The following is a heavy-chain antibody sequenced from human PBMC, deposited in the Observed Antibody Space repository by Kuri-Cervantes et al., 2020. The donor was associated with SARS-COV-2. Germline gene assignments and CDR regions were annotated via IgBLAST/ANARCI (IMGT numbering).Heavy chain of an antibody. CDR2: TRNKANSYTT. V-gene: IGHV3-72*01. J-gene: IGHJ5*02. D-gene: IGHD3-10*01. CDR3: LASGWFDP. Sequence: GESLKISCAASGFTFSDHYMDWVRQAPGKGLEWVGRTRNKANSYTTEYAASVKGRFTISRDDSKNSLYLQMNSLRAEDTAVYYCLASGWFDPWGQGTLVTVSS. CDR1: GFTFSDHY.